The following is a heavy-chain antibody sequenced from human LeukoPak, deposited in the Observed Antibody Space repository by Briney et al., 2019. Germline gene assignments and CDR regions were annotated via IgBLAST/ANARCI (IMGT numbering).Heavy chain of an antibody. J-gene: IGHJ5*02. Sequence: GGSLTLSCVASGFTFIRYAMSWVRQAPGKGLEWVSAISGIGGITYYADSVKGRFTISRDNSKNTLYLQMNSLRAEDTAVYYRAKDPYSSGWYGSNCFDPWGQGTLVTVSS. CDR3: AKDPYSSGWYGSNCFDP. CDR2: ISGIGGIT. CDR1: GFTFIRYA. D-gene: IGHD6-19*01. V-gene: IGHV3-23*01.